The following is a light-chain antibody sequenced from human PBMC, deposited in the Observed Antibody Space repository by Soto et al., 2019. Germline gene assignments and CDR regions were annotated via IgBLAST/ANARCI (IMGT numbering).Light chain of an antibody. CDR1: QSTSSR. CDR2: DVS. V-gene: IGKV1-5*01. CDR3: KQYTTYSGT. Sequence: DIQITHSHSTLYASVGDRVTIPCRASQSTSSRLAWYQQKPVKAPKVLIYDVSSLESGVPSRFSGSGSGTEFTLTINSLQPDDFATYYCKQYTTYSGTFGQGAKVDIK. J-gene: IGKJ1*01.